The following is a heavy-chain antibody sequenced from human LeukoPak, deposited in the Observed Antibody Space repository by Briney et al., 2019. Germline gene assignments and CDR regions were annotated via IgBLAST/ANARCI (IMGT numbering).Heavy chain of an antibody. CDR2: VGDGGST. D-gene: IGHD6-6*01. CDR1: GESFSGYY. V-gene: IGHV4-34*01. CDR3: ARHSYQLLIYYYYYLDV. J-gene: IGHJ6*03. Sequence: SETLSLTCAVYGESFSGYYWSWLRQPPGKGLEWIGEVGDGGSTNYNPSLKSRITISVDTSKNQFSLKLNSVTAADTAVYYCARHSYQLLIYYYYYLDVWGEGTTVTVSS.